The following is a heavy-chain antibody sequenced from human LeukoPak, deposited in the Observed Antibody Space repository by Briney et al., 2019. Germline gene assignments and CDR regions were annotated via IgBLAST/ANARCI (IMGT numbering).Heavy chain of an antibody. V-gene: IGHV3-23*01. J-gene: IGHJ4*02. D-gene: IGHD3-22*01. Sequence: GGSLRLSCAASGFIFSSHAMSWVRQAPGKGLEWVSPISGSGGSTYYANSVKGRFTFSRDNSKNTLYLQMKSLRAEDTAVYYCARDSSPYYYDNGAFDYWGQGTLVTVSS. CDR3: ARDSSPYYYDNGAFDY. CDR1: GFIFSSHA. CDR2: ISGSGGST.